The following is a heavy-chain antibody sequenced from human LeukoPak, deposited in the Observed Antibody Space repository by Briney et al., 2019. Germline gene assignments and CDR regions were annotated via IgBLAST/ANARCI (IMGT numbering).Heavy chain of an antibody. V-gene: IGHV4-39*07. Sequence: SETLSLTCTVSGGSISSSSYYWGWIRQPPGKGLEWIGTIYYSGSTYYNPSLKSRVTISVDTSKNQFSLKLSSVTAADTAVYYCARVSYSSSWTNYYYGMDVWGQGTTVTVSS. D-gene: IGHD6-13*01. CDR2: IYYSGST. CDR3: ARVSYSSSWTNYYYGMDV. J-gene: IGHJ6*02. CDR1: GGSISSSSYY.